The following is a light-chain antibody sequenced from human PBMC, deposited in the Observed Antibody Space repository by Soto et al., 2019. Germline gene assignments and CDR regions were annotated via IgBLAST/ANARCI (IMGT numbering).Light chain of an antibody. CDR3: AAWDDSLNVPV. V-gene: IGLV1-44*01. CDR1: SSNIGSNT. Sequence: QSVLTQPPSASGTPGQRVTISCSGSSSNIGSNTVNWYQQLPGTAPKLLIYSNNQRPSGVPDRFSGSKSGTSASLAISGLQSDDEADYYCAAWDDSLNVPVFGGGTKLTVL. J-gene: IGLJ2*01. CDR2: SNN.